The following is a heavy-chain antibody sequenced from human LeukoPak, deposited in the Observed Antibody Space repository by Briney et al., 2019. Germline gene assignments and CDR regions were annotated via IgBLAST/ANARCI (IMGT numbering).Heavy chain of an antibody. CDR3: ARTSSSDYYDSSGYYHENYYYGMDV. D-gene: IGHD3-22*01. CDR2: TYYRSKWYN. V-gene: IGHV6-1*01. Sequence: SQTLSLTCAISGDSVSSNSVTWNWIRQSPSRGLEWLGRTYYRSKWYNDYAVSVEGRVTINADTSKNQFSLQLNSMTPEDAAVYFCARTSSSDYYDSSGYYHENYYYGMDVWGQGTTVTVSS. CDR1: GDSVSSNSVT. J-gene: IGHJ6*02.